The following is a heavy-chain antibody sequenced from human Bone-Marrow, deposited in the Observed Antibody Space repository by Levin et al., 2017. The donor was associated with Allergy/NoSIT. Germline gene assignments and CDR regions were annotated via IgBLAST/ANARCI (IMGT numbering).Heavy chain of an antibody. CDR1: GGSISSDF. CDR3: ARWDEPMRAFQF. J-gene: IGHJ1*01. CDR2: THNSGYS. Sequence: MSSETLSLTCAVSGGSISSDFWNWIRLPPGKGLEWIGYTHNSGYSNYYPSLRSRVTTSVDASTSQFSLKLTSVTAADTAMYYCARWDEPMRAFQFWGPGTLVTVSS. D-gene: IGHD1-14*01. V-gene: IGHV4-59*13.